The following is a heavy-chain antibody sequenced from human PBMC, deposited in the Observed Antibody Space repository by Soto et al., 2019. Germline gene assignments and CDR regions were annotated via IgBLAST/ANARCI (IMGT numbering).Heavy chain of an antibody. CDR2: ISSSGSTI. J-gene: IGHJ5*02. CDR3: TRDPHPEVSFDP. V-gene: IGHV3-11*01. CDR1: GFTFSDYY. Sequence: GGSLRLSCAASGFTFSDYYMSWIRQAPGKGLEWVSYISSSGSTIYYADSVKGRFTISRDNAKNSLYLQMNSLRAEDTAVYYCTRDPHPEVSFDPWGQGTLVTVSS.